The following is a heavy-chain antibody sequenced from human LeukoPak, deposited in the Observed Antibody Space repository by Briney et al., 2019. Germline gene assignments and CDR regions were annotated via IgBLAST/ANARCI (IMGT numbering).Heavy chain of an antibody. CDR3: AREETYYYDSSGYYFDY. V-gene: IGHV1-69*04. J-gene: IGHJ4*02. D-gene: IGHD3-22*01. Sequence: SVKVSCKASGYTFTSYAISWVRQAPGQGLEWMGRIIPILGIANYAQKFQGRVTITADKSTSTAYMELSSLRSEDTAVYYCAREETYYYDSSGYYFDYWGQGTLVTVSS. CDR2: IIPILGIA. CDR1: GYTFTSYA.